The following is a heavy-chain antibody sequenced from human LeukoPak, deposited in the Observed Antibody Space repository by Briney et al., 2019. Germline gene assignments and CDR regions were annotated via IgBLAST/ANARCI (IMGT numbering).Heavy chain of an antibody. Sequence: GGSLRLSCAASGFTFSSYSMNWVRQAPGKGLEWVSSISSSSSYIYYADSVKGRYTISRDNAKNSLYLQMNSLRAEDTAVYYCAREGTTGSMDVWGKGTTVTISS. V-gene: IGHV3-21*01. J-gene: IGHJ6*04. CDR3: AREGTTGSMDV. CDR2: ISSSSSYI. D-gene: IGHD4-11*01. CDR1: GFTFSSYS.